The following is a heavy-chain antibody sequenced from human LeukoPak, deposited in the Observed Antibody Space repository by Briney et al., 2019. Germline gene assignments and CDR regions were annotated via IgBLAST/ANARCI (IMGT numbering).Heavy chain of an antibody. Sequence: SETLSLTCAVYGGSFSGYYWSWIRQPPGKGLEWIGEINHSGSTNYNPSLKSRVTISVDKSKNQFSLKLSSVTAADTAVYYCARENRVNMITFGGVIADNWFDPWGQGTLVTVSS. CDR3: ARENRVNMITFGGVIADNWFDP. J-gene: IGHJ5*02. CDR2: INHSGST. V-gene: IGHV4-34*01. D-gene: IGHD3-16*02. CDR1: GGSFSGYY.